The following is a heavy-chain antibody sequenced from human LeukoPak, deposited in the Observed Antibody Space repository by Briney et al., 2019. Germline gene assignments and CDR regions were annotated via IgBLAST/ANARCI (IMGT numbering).Heavy chain of an antibody. CDR2: IYYSGST. CDR1: GGSVSSGSYY. J-gene: IGHJ3*02. V-gene: IGHV4-31*03. CDR3: ARDPRDAFDI. Sequence: SETLSLTCTVSGGSVSSGSYYWSWIRQHPGKGLEWIGYIYYSGSTYYNPSLKSRVTISVDTSKNQFSLKLSSVTAADTAVYYCARDPRDAFDIWGQGTMVTVSS.